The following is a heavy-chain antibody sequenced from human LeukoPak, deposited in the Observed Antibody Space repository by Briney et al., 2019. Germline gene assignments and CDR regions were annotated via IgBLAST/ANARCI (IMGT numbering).Heavy chain of an antibody. D-gene: IGHD3-3*01. V-gene: IGHV3-66*01. Sequence: GGSLRLSCAASGFTFSSNYMSWVRQAPGKGLEWVSVIYSGGSTHYADSVKGRFTISRDNSKNTLYLQMNSLRAEDTAVYYCARDSRYYDFWSGPTYGMDVWGQGTTVTVSS. CDR2: IYSGGST. CDR1: GFTFSSNY. CDR3: ARDSRYYDFWSGPTYGMDV. J-gene: IGHJ6*02.